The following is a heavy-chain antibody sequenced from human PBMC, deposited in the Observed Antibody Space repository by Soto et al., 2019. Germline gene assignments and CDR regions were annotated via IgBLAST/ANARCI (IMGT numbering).Heavy chain of an antibody. D-gene: IGHD3-3*01. J-gene: IGHJ5*02. V-gene: IGHV1-3*01. CDR1: GYTFTSYA. CDR3: ARDYDFWSGYYNGNWFDP. Sequence: QVQRVQFGAEAKKPGASVKVSCKASGYTFTSYAMHWVRQAPGQRLEWMGWINAGNGNTKYSQKFQGRVTLARDTSANKAYVELRRLRSEDTAVYYCARDYDFWSGYYNGNWFDPWGQGTLVTVSS. CDR2: INAGNGNT.